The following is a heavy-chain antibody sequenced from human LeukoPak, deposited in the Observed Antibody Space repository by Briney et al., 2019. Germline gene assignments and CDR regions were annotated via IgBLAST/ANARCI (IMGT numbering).Heavy chain of an antibody. Sequence: GGSLRLSCAASGFTLSSYAMNWVRQAPGKGLEWVSVINNSGDNTFYADSVKGRFAISRDNSKNTLYLQMSSLRGEDTAVYYCARTLKWNLVGFDYWGQGTLVTVSS. CDR3: ARTLKWNLVGFDY. J-gene: IGHJ4*02. D-gene: IGHD1-1*01. V-gene: IGHV3-23*01. CDR2: INNSGDNT. CDR1: GFTLSSYA.